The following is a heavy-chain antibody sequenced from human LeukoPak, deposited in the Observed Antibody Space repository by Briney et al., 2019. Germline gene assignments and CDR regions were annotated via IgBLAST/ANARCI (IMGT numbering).Heavy chain of an antibody. CDR3: ARTIAAAGLDYAFDI. J-gene: IGHJ3*02. CDR2: IYYSGST. D-gene: IGHD6-13*01. CDR1: DGSISSYY. Sequence: SETLSLTCTVPDGSISSYYWSWIRQPPGKGLEWIRYIYYSGSTNYNPSLKSRVTISVDTSKNQFSLKLSSVTAADTAVYYCARTIAAAGLDYAFDIWGQGTMVTVSS. V-gene: IGHV4-59*01.